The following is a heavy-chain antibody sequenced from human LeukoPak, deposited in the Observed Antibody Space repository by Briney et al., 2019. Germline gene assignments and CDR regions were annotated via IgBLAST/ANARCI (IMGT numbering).Heavy chain of an antibody. D-gene: IGHD6-19*01. V-gene: IGHV3-21*01. CDR1: GFTFSSYS. J-gene: IGHJ4*02. CDR3: ARERIAVAKPFDY. CDR2: ISSSSSYI. Sequence: TGGSLRLSCAASGFTFSSYSMNWVRQAPGKGLEWVSSISSSSSYIYYADSVKGRFTISRDNAKNSLYLQMNSLRAEDTAVYYCARERIAVAKPFDYWGQRTLVTVSS.